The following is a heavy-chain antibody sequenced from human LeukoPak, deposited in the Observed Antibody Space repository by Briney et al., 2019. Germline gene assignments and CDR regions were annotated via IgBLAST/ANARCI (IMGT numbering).Heavy chain of an antibody. CDR2: ISGSGDST. D-gene: IGHD3-9*01. CDR3: AKGGDILTGYAFGV. J-gene: IGHJ4*02. CDR1: GFTFSSYA. Sequence: GGSLRLSCAASGFTFSSYAMSWVRQAPGKGLEWVSAISGSGDSTYYADSVKGRFTISRDNSKNTLYLQMNSLRAEDTAVYYCAKGGDILTGYAFGVGGQGTLVTVSS. V-gene: IGHV3-23*01.